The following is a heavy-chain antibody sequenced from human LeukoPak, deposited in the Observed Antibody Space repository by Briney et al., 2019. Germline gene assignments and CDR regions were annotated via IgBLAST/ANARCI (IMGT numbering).Heavy chain of an antibody. CDR1: GYSFNSGYY. CDR2: IHHSGST. Sequence: SETLPLTCTVSGYSFNSGYYWGWIRQAPGKGLEWIGNIHHSGSTYYNPSLKSRVTISVDSSTNEFSLKLNSVTAADTAVYYCAKQRGATPYYFDYWGQGTLVTVSS. D-gene: IGHD1-26*01. CDR3: AKQRGATPYYFDY. J-gene: IGHJ4*02. V-gene: IGHV4-38-2*02.